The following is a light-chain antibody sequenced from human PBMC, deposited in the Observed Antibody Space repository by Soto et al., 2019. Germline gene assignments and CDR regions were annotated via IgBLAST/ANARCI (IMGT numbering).Light chain of an antibody. CDR3: QQYSDLPMT. V-gene: IGKV3-15*01. CDR2: GAF. Sequence: EIVMTQSPATLSVSPGERATLSCRARQSVSTNVAWYQQKPGQAPRLLIYGAFTRATGIPARFSGSASGAEFTLTISSLQSEDFAVYFCQQYSDLPMTFGQGTRLEI. CDR1: QSVSTN. J-gene: IGKJ5*01.